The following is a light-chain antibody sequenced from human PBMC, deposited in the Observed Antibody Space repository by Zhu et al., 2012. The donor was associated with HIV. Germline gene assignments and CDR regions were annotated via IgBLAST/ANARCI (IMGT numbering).Light chain of an antibody. CDR2: AAS. V-gene: IGKV1-9*01. CDR1: QGISGY. J-gene: IGKJ5*01. CDR3: QQLTTCRVT. Sequence: DIQLTQSPSFLSASVGDRVTITCRASQGISGYLAWYQQKPGKAPKLLIYAASTLQTGVPSRFSGSGSGTEFTLTISSLQPEDFATYYCQQLTTCRVTFGQGTRLEIK.